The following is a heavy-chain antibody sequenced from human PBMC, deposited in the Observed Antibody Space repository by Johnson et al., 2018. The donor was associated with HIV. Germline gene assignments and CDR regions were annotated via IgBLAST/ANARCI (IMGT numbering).Heavy chain of an antibody. D-gene: IGHD3-16*02. CDR1: GFTFSSYD. CDR2: IGTAGDT. J-gene: IGHJ3*02. Sequence: VQLVESGGGLVQPGGSLRLSCAASGFTFSSYDMHWVRQATGKGLEWVSAIGTAGDTYYPGSVKGRFTISRENAKNSLYLQMNSLRAGDTAVDYCARGDRYHAFDIWGQGTMVTVSS. CDR3: ARGDRYHAFDI. V-gene: IGHV3-13*01.